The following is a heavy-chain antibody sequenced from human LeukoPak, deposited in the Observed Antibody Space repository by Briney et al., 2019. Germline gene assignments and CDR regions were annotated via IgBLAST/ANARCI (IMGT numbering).Heavy chain of an antibody. D-gene: IGHD2-8*02. CDR3: ARLVDLDY. J-gene: IGHJ4*02. CDR1: GFTFSSYA. CDR2: IRGGGVST. V-gene: IGHV3-23*01. Sequence: PGGSLRLSCAASGFTFSSYAMFWVRQTPNKGLEWVSSIRGGGVSTYYADSVKDRFTISRDNATNSLYMQMKSLRAEDTAVYYCARLVDLDYWGQRTPVTASS.